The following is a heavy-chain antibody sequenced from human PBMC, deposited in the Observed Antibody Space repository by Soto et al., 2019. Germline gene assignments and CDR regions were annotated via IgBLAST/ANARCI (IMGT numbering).Heavy chain of an antibody. CDR1: GFTFSSYG. CDR2: ISYDGSNK. CDR3: AKEGWNSAAFDI. D-gene: IGHD1-7*01. Sequence: QVQLVESGGGVVQPGRSLRLSCAASGFTFSSYGMHWVRQAPGKGLEWVAVISYDGSNKYYADSVKGRFTISRDNSKNTLYLQMHSLRAEDTAVYYCAKEGWNSAAFDIWGQGTMVTVSS. V-gene: IGHV3-30*18. J-gene: IGHJ3*02.